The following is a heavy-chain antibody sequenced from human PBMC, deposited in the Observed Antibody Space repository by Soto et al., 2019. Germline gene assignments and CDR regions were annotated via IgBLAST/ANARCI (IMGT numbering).Heavy chain of an antibody. J-gene: IGHJ6*02. CDR3: ARERGRITGTTKRDYYYGMAV. CDR2: INHSGST. D-gene: IGHD1-7*01. V-gene: IGHV4-34*01. Sequence: SETLSLHCAVYGGSFSGYYLSWIRQPPGQGLEWIGEINHSGSTNYNPSLKSRVTISVDTSKNQFSLKLSSVTAADTAVYYCARERGRITGTTKRDYYYGMAVWGQGTTVT. CDR1: GGSFSGYY.